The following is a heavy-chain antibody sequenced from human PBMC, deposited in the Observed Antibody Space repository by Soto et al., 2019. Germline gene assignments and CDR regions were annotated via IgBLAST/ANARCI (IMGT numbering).Heavy chain of an antibody. CDR2: MNPNSGNT. CDR1: GYTFTSYD. CDR3: ARGSRLLWCGGGNYYYYMDV. D-gene: IGHD3-10*01. V-gene: IGHV1-8*01. J-gene: IGHJ6*03. Sequence: QVQLVQSGAEVKKPGASVKVSCKASGYTFTSYDINWVRQATGQGLEWMGWMNPNSGNTGYAQKFQGRVTMTRNTSISTAYMELSSLRSEDTAVYYCARGSRLLWCGGGNYYYYMDVWGKGTTVTVSS.